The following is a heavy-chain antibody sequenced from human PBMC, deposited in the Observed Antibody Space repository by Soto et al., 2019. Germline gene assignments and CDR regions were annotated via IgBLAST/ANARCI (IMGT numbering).Heavy chain of an antibody. D-gene: IGHD2-15*01. CDR1: GGSSSGYY. J-gene: IGHJ4*02. CDR3: AREPHLGCSGGSCYSSFDY. CDR2: INHSGST. Sequence: ASETLSLTCAVYGGSSSGYYWSWIRQPPGKGLEWIGEINHSGSTNYNPSLKSRVTISVDTSKNQFSLKLSSVTAADTAVYYCAREPHLGCSGGSCYSSFDYWGQGTLVTVPQ. V-gene: IGHV4-34*01.